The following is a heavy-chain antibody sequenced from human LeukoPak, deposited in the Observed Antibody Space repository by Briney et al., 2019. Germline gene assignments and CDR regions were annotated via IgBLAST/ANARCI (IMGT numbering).Heavy chain of an antibody. D-gene: IGHD5-24*01. CDR2: ISGPGPST. Sequence: GGSLRLSCAASGFTFSSYAMSWVRQAPGKGLEWVAVISGPGPSTVYADSVKGRFTISRDNSKNTLFLQLDSLRVEDTAIYYCAKEEMPHAFDLWGQGTMVTVSS. CDR1: GFTFSSYA. V-gene: IGHV3-23*01. J-gene: IGHJ3*01. CDR3: AKEEMPHAFDL.